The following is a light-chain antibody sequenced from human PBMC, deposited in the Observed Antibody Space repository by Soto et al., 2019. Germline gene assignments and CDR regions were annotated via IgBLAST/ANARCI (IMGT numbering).Light chain of an antibody. V-gene: IGKV1-5*03. CDR2: KAS. J-gene: IGKJ1*01. CDR1: QTISTW. Sequence: DVQMTQSPATLSASVGDRVTITCLASQTISTWLAWYQQKPGKAPKFLIYKASNLESGVPSRFSGSGSGTEFTLTISGLQPDDFATYYCQQYSSFPLTFGQGTKVEIK. CDR3: QQYSSFPLT.